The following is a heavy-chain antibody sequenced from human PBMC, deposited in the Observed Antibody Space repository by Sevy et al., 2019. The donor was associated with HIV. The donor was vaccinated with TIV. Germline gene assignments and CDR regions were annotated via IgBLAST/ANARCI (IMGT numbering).Heavy chain of an antibody. V-gene: IGHV3-23*01. CDR2: VTGSGEYT. D-gene: IGHD6-19*01. CDR3: AKDQGGWGNFDY. Sequence: GGSLRLSCAASGLTFDNYDFNWVHQAPGKGLEWVSRVTGSGEYTDYADFVKGRFTISRDNSKNTLYLQMNSLRAEDTALYYCAKDQGGWGNFDYWGQGTLVTVSS. CDR1: GLTFDNYD. J-gene: IGHJ4*02.